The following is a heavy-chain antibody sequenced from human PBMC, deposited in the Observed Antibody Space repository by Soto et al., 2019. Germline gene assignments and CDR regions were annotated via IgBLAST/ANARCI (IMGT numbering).Heavy chain of an antibody. Sequence: GSLRLSCAASGFTFSNYGMHWVRQAPGKVLEWVAVISYDGSDKYYADSVKGRFSISRDNSKNTLYLQMNSLRAEDTAVYYCAKVTGYCSSSSCRRDYYYYYGMDVWGQGTTVTVSS. D-gene: IGHD2-2*01. CDR2: ISYDGSDK. V-gene: IGHV3-30*18. CDR3: AKVTGYCSSSSCRRDYYYYYGMDV. CDR1: GFTFSNYG. J-gene: IGHJ6*02.